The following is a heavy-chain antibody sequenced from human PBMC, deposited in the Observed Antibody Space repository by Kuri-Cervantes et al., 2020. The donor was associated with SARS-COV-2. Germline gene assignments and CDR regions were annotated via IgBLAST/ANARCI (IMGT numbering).Heavy chain of an antibody. Sequence: GGSLRLSCAASGFTFSSYAMHWVRQAPGKGLEWVAVISYDGSNKYYADSVKGRFTISRDNSKNTLYLQMNSPRAEDTAVYYCARAGGGSYYGWFDPWGQGTLVTVSS. CDR2: ISYDGSNK. CDR3: ARAGGGSYYGWFDP. J-gene: IGHJ5*02. CDR1: GFTFSSYA. V-gene: IGHV3-30-3*01. D-gene: IGHD1-26*01.